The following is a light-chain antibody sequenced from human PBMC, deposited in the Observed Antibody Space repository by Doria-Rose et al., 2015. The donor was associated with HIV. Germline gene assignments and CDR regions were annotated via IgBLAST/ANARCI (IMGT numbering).Light chain of an antibody. CDR1: QSLLYTSKNY. CDR2: WAS. CDR3: QQYYDTPS. V-gene: IGKV4-1*01. Sequence: DIQVTQSPESLGMSLGERATLNCKSNQSLLYTSKNYLAWYQQKPGQPPKLLIYWASTRQSGLPARFSGSGSGTDFTLTISSLEAEDVAVYYCQQYYDTPSFGPGTTVDIK. J-gene: IGKJ3*01.